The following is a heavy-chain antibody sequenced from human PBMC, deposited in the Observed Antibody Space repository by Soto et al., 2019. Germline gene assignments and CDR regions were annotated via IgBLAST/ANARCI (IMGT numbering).Heavy chain of an antibody. CDR1: GFTFSSYG. CDR2: ISYDGSNK. Sequence: GGSLRLSCAASGFTFSSYGMHWVRQAPGKGLEWVAVISYDGSNKYYADSVKGRFTISRDNSKNTLYLQMNSLRAEDTAVYYCAKPEYYYDSSGYSPLLQHWGQGTLVTVSS. CDR3: AKPEYYYDSSGYSPLLQH. V-gene: IGHV3-30*18. D-gene: IGHD3-22*01. J-gene: IGHJ1*01.